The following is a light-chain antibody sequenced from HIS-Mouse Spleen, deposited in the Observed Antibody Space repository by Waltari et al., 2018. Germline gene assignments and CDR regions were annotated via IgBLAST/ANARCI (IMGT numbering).Light chain of an antibody. Sequence: QSALTQPASVSGSPGQSITISCTGTSSDVGSYNLVSWYQQHPGKAPKLLIYEGSKRPSVVSNRFSGSKSVNTASLTISGLQAEDEADYSCCSYAGSSTWVFGGGTKLTVL. V-gene: IGLV2-23*01. CDR3: CSYAGSSTWV. CDR2: EGS. CDR1: SSDVGSYNL. J-gene: IGLJ3*02.